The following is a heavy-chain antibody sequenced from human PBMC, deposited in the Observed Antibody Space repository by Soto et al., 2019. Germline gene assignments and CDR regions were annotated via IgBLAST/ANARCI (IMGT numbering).Heavy chain of an antibody. V-gene: IGHV3-33*01. CDR2: IWYDGSNK. J-gene: IGHJ4*02. CDR1: GFTFSSYG. Sequence: PGGSLRLSCAASGFTFSSYGMHWVRQAPGKGLEWVAVIWYDGSNKYYADSVKGRFTISRDNSKSTLYLQMNSLRAEDTAVYYCARDGNYGDYGSFDYWGQGTLVTVSS. D-gene: IGHD4-17*01. CDR3: ARDGNYGDYGSFDY.